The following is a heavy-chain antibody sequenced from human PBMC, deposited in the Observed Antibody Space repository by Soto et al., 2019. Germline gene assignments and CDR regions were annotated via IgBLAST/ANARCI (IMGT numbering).Heavy chain of an antibody. CDR1: GFTVSSNY. Sequence: EVQLVESGGGLVQPGGSLRLSCAASGFTVSSNYMSWVRQAPGKGLEWVSVIYSGGSTYYADSVKGRFTISRDNSKNTLYLQMNSLRAEDTAVYYCARASRHYYYGMDVWGQGTTVTVSS. CDR2: IYSGGST. CDR3: ARASRHYYYGMDV. J-gene: IGHJ6*02. V-gene: IGHV3-66*01.